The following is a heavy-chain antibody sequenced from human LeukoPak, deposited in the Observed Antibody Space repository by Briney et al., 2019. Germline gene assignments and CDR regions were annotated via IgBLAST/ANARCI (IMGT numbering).Heavy chain of an antibody. CDR3: ARGGLRYFDWFLGY. Sequence: PSETLSLTCAVYGGSFSGYYWSWIRQPPGKGLEWIGEINHSGSTNYNPSLKSRVTISVDMSKNQFSLKLSSVTAADTAVYYCARGGLRYFDWFLGYWGQGTLVTVSS. CDR1: GGSFSGYY. V-gene: IGHV4-34*01. D-gene: IGHD3-9*01. J-gene: IGHJ4*02. CDR2: INHSGST.